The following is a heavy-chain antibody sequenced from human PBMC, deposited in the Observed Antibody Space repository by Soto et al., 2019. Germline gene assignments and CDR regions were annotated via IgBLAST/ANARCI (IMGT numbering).Heavy chain of an antibody. CDR3: ARDRAPGWAYYYGMDV. CDR1: GASFSPNY. CDR2: IYYAGTT. D-gene: IGHD1-26*01. V-gene: IGHV4-59*12. J-gene: IGHJ6*02. Sequence: SETLSLTCTVSGASFSPNYWAWIRQPPGKGLEWIGYIYYAGTTRYNPSLESRVTISLDRSKNQVSLRLSSVTAADTAVYYCARDRAPGWAYYYGMDVWGQGTTVTVSS.